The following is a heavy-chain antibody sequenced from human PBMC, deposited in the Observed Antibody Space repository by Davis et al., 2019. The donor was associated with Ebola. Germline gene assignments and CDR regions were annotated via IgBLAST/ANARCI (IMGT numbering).Heavy chain of an antibody. J-gene: IGHJ4*02. CDR1: GFTSGNYA. CDR2: INWDGGST. CDR3: AMHSTGGWYNFDY. V-gene: IGHV3-43D*03. Sequence: GGSLRLSCAASGFTSGNYAMHWVRQAPGKGLEWVSLINWDGGSTHYADSVKGRFIISRDNNKNSLYLEMKGLRPEDTALYYCAMHSTGGWYNFDYWGQGTLVTVSS. D-gene: IGHD6-19*01.